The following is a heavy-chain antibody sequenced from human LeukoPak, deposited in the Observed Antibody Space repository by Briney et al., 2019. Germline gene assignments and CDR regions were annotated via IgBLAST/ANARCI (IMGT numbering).Heavy chain of an antibody. D-gene: IGHD1-7*01. J-gene: IGHJ6*02. CDR1: GSTLSSSW. Sequence: PGGSLRPSCAASGSTLSSSWMHWVRQVPGRGLVWVSRISSGGGSRDYADSVKGRFTISRDNAKTTLYLQMNSLRPEDTAVYYCARDSGTQGPYYYGLDVWGQGTTVTVSS. CDR3: ARDSGTQGPYYYGLDV. CDR2: ISSGGGSR. V-gene: IGHV3-74*01.